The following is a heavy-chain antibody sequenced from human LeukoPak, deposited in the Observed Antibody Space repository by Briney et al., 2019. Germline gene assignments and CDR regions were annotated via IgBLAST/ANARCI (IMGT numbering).Heavy chain of an antibody. CDR2: IKQDGSEK. J-gene: IGHJ2*01. V-gene: IGHV3-7*01. CDR3: ARQYWYFDL. Sequence: GGSLRLSCTASASTFSSYWMTWVRQAPGKGLEWVANIKQDGSEKYYVASVKGRFTISRDNAKNSLYLQMNSLRAEDTAVYYCARQYWYFDLWGRGTLVTVSS. CDR1: ASTFSSYW.